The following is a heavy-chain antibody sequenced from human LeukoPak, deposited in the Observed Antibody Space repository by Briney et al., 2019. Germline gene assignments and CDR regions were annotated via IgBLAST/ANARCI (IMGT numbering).Heavy chain of an antibody. CDR2: IKNDGSST. D-gene: IGHD3-10*01. V-gene: IGHV3-74*01. Sequence: GGSLRLSCAASGFTFSRYWMHWVRQAPGKGLVWVSRIKNDGSSTRYADSVKGRFTISRDNAKNMLYLQMNSLRAEDTAVYYCARDSILWFGESPYFDYWGQGTLVTVSS. J-gene: IGHJ4*02. CDR3: ARDSILWFGESPYFDY. CDR1: GFTFSRYW.